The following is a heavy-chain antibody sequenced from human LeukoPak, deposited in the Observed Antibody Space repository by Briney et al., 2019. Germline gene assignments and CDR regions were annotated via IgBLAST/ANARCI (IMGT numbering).Heavy chain of an antibody. D-gene: IGHD4-17*01. CDR3: ARAGATVTTNFDN. CDR2: ISAENGNT. CDR1: GYNFCIYG. V-gene: IGHV1-18*01. J-gene: IGHJ4*02. Sequence: GASVKVSCKASGYNFCIYGITWVRQAPGQGLEWMGWISAENGNTNYAQKFQGRVTVTADTSTSTAYLDLRSLRSDDTAVYYCARAGATVTTNFDNWGQGTLVTVSS.